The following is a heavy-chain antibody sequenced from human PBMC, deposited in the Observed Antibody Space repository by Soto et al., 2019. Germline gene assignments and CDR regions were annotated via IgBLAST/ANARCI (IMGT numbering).Heavy chain of an antibody. V-gene: IGHV4-31*02. Sequence: SETLSLPWTVSGGSIGSRGYHCSCNRQHPGKGLEWIGYIYYSGSTYYNPSLKSRVTISVDTAKNQFALKLSSGTAADTAVYYGARVFRLDSSGWYPGEFARLDPWGQGTLVTVSS. CDR2: IYYSGST. CDR3: ARVFRLDSSGWYPGEFARLDP. CDR1: GGSIGSRGYH. J-gene: IGHJ5*02. D-gene: IGHD6-13*01.